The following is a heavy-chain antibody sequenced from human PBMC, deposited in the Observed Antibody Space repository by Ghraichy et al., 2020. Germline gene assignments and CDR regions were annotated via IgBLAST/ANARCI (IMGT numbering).Heavy chain of an antibody. CDR2: ISYDGSNK. Sequence: GESLNISCAASGFTFSSYAMHWVRQAPGKGLEWVAVISYDGSNKYYADSVKGRFTISRDNSKNTLYLQMNSLRAEDTAVYYCARGRGVGADYYYYYGMDVWGQGTTVTVSS. CDR3: ARGRGVGADYYYYYGMDV. J-gene: IGHJ6*02. V-gene: IGHV3-30*04. CDR1: GFTFSSYA. D-gene: IGHD1-26*01.